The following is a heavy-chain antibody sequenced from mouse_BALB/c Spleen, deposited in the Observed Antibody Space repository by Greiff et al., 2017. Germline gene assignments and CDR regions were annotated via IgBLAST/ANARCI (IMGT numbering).Heavy chain of an antibody. D-gene: IGHD2-1*01. CDR1: GYTFTSYW. J-gene: IGHJ4*01. V-gene: IGHV1-7*01. Sequence: QVQLQQSGAELAKPGASVKMSCKASGYTFTSYWMHWVKQRPGQGLEWIGYINPSTGYTEYNQKFKDKATLTADKSSSTAYMQLSSLTSEDSAVYYCANYYGNYYYAMDYWGQGTSVTVSS. CDR2: INPSTGYT. CDR3: ANYYGNYYYAMDY.